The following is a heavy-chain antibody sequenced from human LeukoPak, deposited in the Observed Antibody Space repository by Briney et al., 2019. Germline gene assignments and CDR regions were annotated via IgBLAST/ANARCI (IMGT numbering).Heavy chain of an antibody. CDR2: INPTGGST. CDR3: ARTAARRFDY. V-gene: IGHV1-46*01. D-gene: IGHD6-6*01. J-gene: IGHJ4*02. Sequence: ASVKVSCKASGYTFPSYFMHWVRQAPGQGLEWMGIINPTGGSTTYAQKFQGRVTMTRDTSTSTVYMELSSLRSDDTAVYYCARTAARRFDYWGRGTLVTVSS. CDR1: GYTFPSYF.